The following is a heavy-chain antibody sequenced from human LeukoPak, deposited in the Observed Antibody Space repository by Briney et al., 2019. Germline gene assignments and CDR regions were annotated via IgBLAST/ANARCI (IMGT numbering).Heavy chain of an antibody. CDR1: GGSFTSGGYY. CDR3: ARESAVGNYYMDV. Sequence: SETLSLTCTVSGGSFTSGGYYWSWIRQPPGKGLEYIGYIYHSGGTFYNPSLKSRLTISVDRSKNQFSLRLSFVTAADTAVYYCARESAVGNYYMDVWGKGTTVTVSS. CDR2: IYHSGGT. J-gene: IGHJ6*03. V-gene: IGHV4-30-2*01. D-gene: IGHD1-26*01.